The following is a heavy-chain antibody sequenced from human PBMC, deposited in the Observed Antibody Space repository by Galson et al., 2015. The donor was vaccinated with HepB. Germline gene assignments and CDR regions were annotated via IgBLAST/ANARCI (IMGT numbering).Heavy chain of an antibody. CDR1: GFTFSSYS. D-gene: IGHD6-19*01. CDR3: ARDEDSSGWGFDY. Sequence: SLRLSCAASGFTFSSYSMNWVRQAPGKGLEWVSSISSSSSYIYYADSVKGRFTISRDNAKNSLYLQMNSLRAEDTAVYYCARDEDSSGWGFDYWGQGTLVTVSS. CDR2: ISSSSSYI. J-gene: IGHJ4*02. V-gene: IGHV3-21*01.